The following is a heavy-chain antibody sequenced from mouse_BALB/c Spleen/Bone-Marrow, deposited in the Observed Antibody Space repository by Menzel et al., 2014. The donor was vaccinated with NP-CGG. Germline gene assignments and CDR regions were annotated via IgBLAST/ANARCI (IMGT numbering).Heavy chain of an antibody. CDR2: INPYNGDT. CDR1: GYSFTGYF. D-gene: IGHD2-4*01. CDR3: GRGDDYDGDFDR. J-gene: IGHJ2*01. Sequence: EVKLQESGPELVKPGASVKISCKASGYSFTGYFMNWVKQSHGKSLEWIGCINPYNGDTFYNQKFKGKATLTVDKSSSTAHMELLSLTSEDSAVYYCGRGDDYDGDFDRWGQGTTLTVSS. V-gene: IGHV1-37*01.